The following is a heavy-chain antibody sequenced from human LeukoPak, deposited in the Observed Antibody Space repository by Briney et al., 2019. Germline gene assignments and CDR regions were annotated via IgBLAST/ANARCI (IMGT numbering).Heavy chain of an antibody. D-gene: IGHD2-2*01. J-gene: IGHJ3*02. CDR3: ARDPYCSSTSCHPLDAFDI. V-gene: IGHV1-18*01. Sequence: ASVKVSCKASGYTFTSYGISWVRQAPGQGLEWMGWISAYNGNTNYAQKLQGRVTMTTDTSTGTAYMELRSLRSDDTAVYYCARDPYCSSTSCHPLDAFDIWGQGTMVTVSS. CDR2: ISAYNGNT. CDR1: GYTFTSYG.